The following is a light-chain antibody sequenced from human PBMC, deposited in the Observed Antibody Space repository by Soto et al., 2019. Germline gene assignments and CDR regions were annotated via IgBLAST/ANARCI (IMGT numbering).Light chain of an antibody. J-gene: IGKJ1*01. CDR2: AAS. Sequence: DIQMTRSPSSLSASVGDRVTITSRASQSISSYLNWYQQKPGKAPKLLIYAASSLQSGVPSRFSGSGSGTDFTLTISSLQPEDFATYYCQQSYSTPQTFGQGTKV. CDR1: QSISSY. CDR3: QQSYSTPQT. V-gene: IGKV1-39*01.